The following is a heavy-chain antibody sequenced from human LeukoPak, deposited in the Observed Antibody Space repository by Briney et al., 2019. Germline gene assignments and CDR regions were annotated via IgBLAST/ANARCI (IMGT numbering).Heavy chain of an antibody. V-gene: IGHV3-33*01. CDR3: ARGHRGWFDP. CDR2: IWYDGSNK. CDR1: GFTFSSYG. Sequence: PGGSLRLSCAASGFTFSSYGMHWVRQAPAKGLERVAVIWYDGSNKYYADSVKGRFTISRDNSKNTLYLQMNSPRAEDTAVYYCARGHRGWFDPWGQGTLVTVSS. J-gene: IGHJ5*02.